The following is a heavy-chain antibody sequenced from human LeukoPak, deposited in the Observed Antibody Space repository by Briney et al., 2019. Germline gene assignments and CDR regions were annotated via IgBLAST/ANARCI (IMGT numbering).Heavy chain of an antibody. Sequence: PSETLSLTCAVYGGSFSGYYWSWIRQPPGKGLEWIGEINHSGSTNYNPSLKSRVTISVDTSKNQFSLKLSSVTAADTAVYYCARAQPSRYYYGSGSLGARFGYWGQGTLVTVSS. V-gene: IGHV4-34*01. CDR3: ARAQPSRYYYGSGSLGARFGY. J-gene: IGHJ4*02. D-gene: IGHD3-10*01. CDR2: INHSGST. CDR1: GGSFSGYY.